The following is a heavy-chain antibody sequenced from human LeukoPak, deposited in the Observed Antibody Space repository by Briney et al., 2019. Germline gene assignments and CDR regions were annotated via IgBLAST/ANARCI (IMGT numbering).Heavy chain of an antibody. J-gene: IGHJ6*02. CDR2: ISGSGGST. Sequence: GGSLRLSCAASGFTFSSYAMSWVRQAPGKGLEWVSAISGSGGSTYYADSVKGRFTISRDNSKNTLYLQMNSLGAEDTAVYYCAKVQWELLTYYGMDVWGQGTTVTVSS. CDR1: GFTFSSYA. V-gene: IGHV3-23*01. D-gene: IGHD1-26*01. CDR3: AKVQWELLTYYGMDV.